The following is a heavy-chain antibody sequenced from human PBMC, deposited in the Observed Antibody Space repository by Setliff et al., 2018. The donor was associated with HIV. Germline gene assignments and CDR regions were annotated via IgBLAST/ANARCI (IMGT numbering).Heavy chain of an antibody. V-gene: IGHV1-18*01. J-gene: IGHJ3*02. CDR3: ARIRAGALLNAFDI. D-gene: IGHD1-26*01. CDR1: GYTFSNFA. CDR2: ISSYSDNT. Sequence: ASVKVSCKASGYTFSNFAIGWLRQAPGQGLEWMGWISSYSDNTFYARSLQGRVTMTTDTASSTSYMELRSLRSDDTAMYYCARIRAGALLNAFDIRAQGTMVTVSS.